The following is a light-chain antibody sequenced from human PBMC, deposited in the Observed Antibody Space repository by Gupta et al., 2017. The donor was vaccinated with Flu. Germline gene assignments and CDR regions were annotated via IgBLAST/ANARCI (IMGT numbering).Light chain of an antibody. J-gene: IGKJ1*01. CDR3: QQYKNWPPWT. CDR2: DAS. V-gene: IGKV3-15*01. Sequence: ERATLSCRASQSVSSSLAWYQQKPGQAPRLLIYDASTRAAGLPARFSGSGSGTEFSLTISSLQSEDFAVYYCQQYKNWPPWTFGPGTKVEI. CDR1: QSVSSS.